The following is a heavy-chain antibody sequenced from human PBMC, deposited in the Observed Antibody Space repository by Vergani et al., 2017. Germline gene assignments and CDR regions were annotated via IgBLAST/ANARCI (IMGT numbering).Heavy chain of an antibody. CDR1: GDSVSSNSAA. J-gene: IGHJ6*02. V-gene: IGHV6-1*01. Sequence: QVQLQQSGPGLVKPSQTLSLTCAISGDSVSSNSAAWNWIRQSPSRGLEWLGRTYYRSKWYNDYAVSVKSRITINPDTSKNQFSLQLNSVTPEDTAVYYCATDRRVGIAVAGTHYYYGMDVWGQGTTVTVSS. CDR2: TYYRSKWYN. D-gene: IGHD6-19*01. CDR3: ATDRRVGIAVAGTHYYYGMDV.